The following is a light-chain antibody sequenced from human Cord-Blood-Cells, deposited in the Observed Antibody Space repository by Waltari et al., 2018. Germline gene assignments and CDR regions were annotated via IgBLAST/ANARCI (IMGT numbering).Light chain of an antibody. CDR3: QQRSNWPYT. Sequence: EIVLTQSPATLSLSPGERATLSCRASQSVSSYLAWYQQKPGQGPRLLIYDASNGATGIPARFSGSGSGTDFTLTISSLEPEDFAVYYCQQRSNWPYTFGQGTKLEIK. CDR1: QSVSSY. CDR2: DAS. J-gene: IGKJ2*01. V-gene: IGKV3-11*01.